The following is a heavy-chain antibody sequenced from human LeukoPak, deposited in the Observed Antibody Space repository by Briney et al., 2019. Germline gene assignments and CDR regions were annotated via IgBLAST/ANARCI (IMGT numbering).Heavy chain of an antibody. J-gene: IGHJ2*01. CDR1: GFTFSNAW. Sequence: GGSLRLSCAASGFTFSNAWMSWVRQAPGKGLEWVSAISGSGGSTYYADSVKGRFTISRDNSKNTLYLQMNSLRAEDTAVYYCAKEPADYGDFNWYFDLWGRGTLVTVSS. V-gene: IGHV3-23*01. D-gene: IGHD4-17*01. CDR3: AKEPADYGDFNWYFDL. CDR2: ISGSGGST.